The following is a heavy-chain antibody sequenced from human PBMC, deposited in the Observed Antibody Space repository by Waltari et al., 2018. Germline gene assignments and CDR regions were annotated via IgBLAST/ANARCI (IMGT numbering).Heavy chain of an antibody. CDR3: ARDSTGWSGDY. V-gene: IGHV3-48*03. D-gene: IGHD6-19*01. Sequence: EVQLVESGGGLVQPGGSLRLSCAASGFTFSIYHFMWVRQAPGKGLEWLSYISSSGSAIFYADSVKGRFTISRDNAKKSVFLHMNSLRAEDTAIYYCARDSTGWSGDYWGQGTLVTVSS. J-gene: IGHJ4*02. CDR2: ISSSGSAI. CDR1: GFTFSIYH.